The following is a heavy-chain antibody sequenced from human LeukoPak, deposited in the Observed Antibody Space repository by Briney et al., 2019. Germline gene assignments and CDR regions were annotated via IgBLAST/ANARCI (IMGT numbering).Heavy chain of an antibody. CDR3: ARDGQWLPEGFYY. CDR1: GFTFRSYS. J-gene: IGHJ4*02. CDR2: ISSSSSTI. V-gene: IGHV3-48*02. Sequence: GGALRLSCAASGFTFRSYSMNWVRQAPGKGLEWVSYISSSSSTIYYADSVKGRFTISRDNAKNSLYLQMNRLRDEDTAVYYCARDGQWLPEGFYYWGQGTLVTVSS. D-gene: IGHD5-12*01.